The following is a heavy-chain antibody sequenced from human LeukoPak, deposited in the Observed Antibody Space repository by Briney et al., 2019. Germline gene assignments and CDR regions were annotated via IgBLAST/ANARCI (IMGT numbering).Heavy chain of an antibody. J-gene: IGHJ3*02. CDR1: GFTFSSYW. Sequence: GGSLRLSCAASGFTFSSYWMHWVRQGPGKGLVWVSRINSDGSSTNYADSVRGRFTISRDNSKNTLYLQMNSLRAEDTAVYYCAKRQQLTPNDAFDIWGQGTMVTVSS. CDR3: AKRQQLTPNDAFDI. CDR2: INSDGSST. D-gene: IGHD6-13*01. V-gene: IGHV3-74*01.